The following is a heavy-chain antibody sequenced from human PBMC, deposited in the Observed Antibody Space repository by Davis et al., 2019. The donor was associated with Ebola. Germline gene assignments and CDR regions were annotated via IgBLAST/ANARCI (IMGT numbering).Heavy chain of an antibody. CDR3: ARALRVTAANNWFDP. CDR2: IHSGGDT. V-gene: IGHV3-66*01. Sequence: GESLKISCAASGFTVSSNYMNWVRQAPGRGLEWVSVIHSGGDTYYADSVKGRFTISRDNSKKTLYLQMNSLRAEDTAVYYCARALRVTAANNWFDPWGQGTLVTVSS. J-gene: IGHJ5*02. CDR1: GFTVSSNY. D-gene: IGHD2-2*01.